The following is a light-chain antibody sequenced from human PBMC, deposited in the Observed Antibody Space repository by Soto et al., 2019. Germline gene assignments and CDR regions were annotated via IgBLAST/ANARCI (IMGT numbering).Light chain of an antibody. CDR2: AAS. J-gene: IGKJ1*01. V-gene: IGKV1-6*01. CDR3: LSGHSRP. Sequence: AIQMTQSPSSLSASVGDRGTITCRASEGSSNDVGWYQKTRGKAPQLLIYAASSLQSRVPSRCSGSGSGTDFPLTVSSLQHEFVAYYYWLSGHSRPFGEGTKVDIK. CDR1: EGSSND.